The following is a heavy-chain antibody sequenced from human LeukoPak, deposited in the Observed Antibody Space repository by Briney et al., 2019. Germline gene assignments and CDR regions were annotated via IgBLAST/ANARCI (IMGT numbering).Heavy chain of an antibody. CDR2: IHRSGST. Sequence: SETLSLTCTVSGGSISSDDYYWSWVRQPPGKGLEWIGEIHRSGSTNYNPSLQSRVTISIDRSKNQIALELSSVTAADTAVYYCAREIVGGFNPGAYWGQGTLVTVSS. D-gene: IGHD1-14*01. J-gene: IGHJ4*02. CDR3: AREIVGGFNPGAY. CDR1: GGSISSDDYY. V-gene: IGHV4-61*08.